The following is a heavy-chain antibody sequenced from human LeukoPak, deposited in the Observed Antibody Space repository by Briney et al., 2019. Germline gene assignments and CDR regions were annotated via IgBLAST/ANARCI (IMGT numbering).Heavy chain of an antibody. D-gene: IGHD3-10*01. Sequence: SETLSLTCTVSGYSISSGYYWTWIRQPPGKGLEWIGRIYTSGSTNYNPSLKSRVTMSVDTSKNQFSLKLSSVTAADTAVYYCARATYYYGSGSYLSSNPELGQYYYYMDVWGKGTTVTISS. J-gene: IGHJ6*03. V-gene: IGHV4-38-2*02. CDR1: GYSISSGYY. CDR2: IYTSGST. CDR3: ARATYYYGSGSYLSSNPELGQYYYYMDV.